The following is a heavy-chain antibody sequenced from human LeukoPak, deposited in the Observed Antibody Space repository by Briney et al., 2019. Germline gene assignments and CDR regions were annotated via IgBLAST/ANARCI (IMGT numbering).Heavy chain of an antibody. CDR1: GYTFTSYD. CDR2: MNPNSGNT. J-gene: IGHJ4*02. D-gene: IGHD3-10*01. Sequence: ASVKVSCKASGYTFTSYDINWVRQATGQGLEWMGWMNPNSGNTGYAQKFQGRVTITRNTSISTAYMELSSLRSEDTAVYYCARSVPNYYGSGSYYVYFDYWGQGTLVTVSS. V-gene: IGHV1-8*03. CDR3: ARSVPNYYGSGSYYVYFDY.